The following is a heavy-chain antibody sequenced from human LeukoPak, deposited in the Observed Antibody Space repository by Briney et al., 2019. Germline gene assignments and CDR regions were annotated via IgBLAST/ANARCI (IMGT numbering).Heavy chain of an antibody. CDR1: GFTFSSYA. D-gene: IGHD3-10*01. CDR3: ARDGWFGEVFEG. Sequence: GGSLRLSCAASGFTFSSYAMSWVRQAPGKGLEWVSAISGSGGSTYYADSVKGRFTISRDNAKNSLYLQMNSLRAEDTAVYYCARDGWFGEVFEGWGQGTLVTVSS. J-gene: IGHJ4*02. V-gene: IGHV3-23*01. CDR2: ISGSGGST.